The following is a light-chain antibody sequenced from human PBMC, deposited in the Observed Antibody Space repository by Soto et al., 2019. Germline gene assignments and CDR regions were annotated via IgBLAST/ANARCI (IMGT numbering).Light chain of an antibody. Sequence: QSVLTQPTSASGTPGQRVTISWSGSSSNIGSNTVNWYQQLPGTAPKLLIYSNNQRPSGVPDRFSGSKSGTSASLAISGLQSEDEADYYCAAWYDSLNGVVFGGGTQLTVL. J-gene: IGLJ2*01. CDR1: SSNIGSNT. V-gene: IGLV1-44*01. CDR3: AAWYDSLNGVV. CDR2: SNN.